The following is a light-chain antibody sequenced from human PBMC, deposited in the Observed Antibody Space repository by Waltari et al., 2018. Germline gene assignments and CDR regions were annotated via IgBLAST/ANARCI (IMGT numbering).Light chain of an antibody. Sequence: DIVMTQSPDSLAVSLGERATINCKSSQSILYSSNNENYLAWYQQKPGQPPKLLIYWASTRESGVADRFSGSGSGTDFALTITSLQAEDVAVYYCQQYYSTPPFTFGPGTKVDIK. CDR1: QSILYSSNNENY. CDR2: WAS. J-gene: IGKJ3*01. CDR3: QQYYSTPPFT. V-gene: IGKV4-1*01.